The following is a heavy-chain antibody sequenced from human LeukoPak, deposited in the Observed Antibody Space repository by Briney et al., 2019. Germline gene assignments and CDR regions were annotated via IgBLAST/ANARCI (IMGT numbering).Heavy chain of an antibody. D-gene: IGHD4-17*01. Sequence: GGSLRLSCAASGFSSSSYWISWVRQAPVKGLEWVANIKQDGSAKYYVDSVKGRFTISRDNAKNSVHLQMNSLRAEDTAVYYCARRRLKGKYGDDSYWYFDLWGRGTLVTVSS. J-gene: IGHJ2*01. V-gene: IGHV3-7*01. CDR3: ARRRLKGKYGDDSYWYFDL. CDR1: GFSSSSYW. CDR2: IKQDGSAK.